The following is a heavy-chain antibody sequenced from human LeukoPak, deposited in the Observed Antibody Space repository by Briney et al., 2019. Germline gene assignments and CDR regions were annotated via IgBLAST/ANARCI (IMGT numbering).Heavy chain of an antibody. V-gene: IGHV4-39*01. CDR2: IYYSGST. Sequence: PSETLSLTCTVSGGPISTGSYFWGWIRQPPGKGLEWIGSIYYSGSTYYSPSLKSRVTISVDTSRNQFSLELRTVTAADTAVYYCARQGYSSGYYFDSWGQGTLVTVSS. CDR1: GGPISTGSYF. CDR3: ARQGYSSGYYFDS. J-gene: IGHJ4*02. D-gene: IGHD5-18*01.